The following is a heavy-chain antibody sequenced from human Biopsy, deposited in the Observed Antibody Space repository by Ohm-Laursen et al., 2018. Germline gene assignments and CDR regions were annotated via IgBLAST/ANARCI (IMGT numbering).Heavy chain of an antibody. V-gene: IGHV4-59*11. CDR3: ARVRGSGFFAFDI. CDR1: GGSFTGHY. J-gene: IGHJ3*02. Sequence: SETLSLTCIVSGGSFTGHYWSWIRQTSGTGLAWIGHIFDDGATNYSPSPSLQGRVTLSIDTSENTFSLTLTSLTRADTGVYYRARVRGSGFFAFDIWGRGTTVSVSS. D-gene: IGHD3-3*01. CDR2: IFDDGAT.